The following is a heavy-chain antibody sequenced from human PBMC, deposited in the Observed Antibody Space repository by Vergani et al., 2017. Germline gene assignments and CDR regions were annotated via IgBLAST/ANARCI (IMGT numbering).Heavy chain of an antibody. CDR3: AKDLGTSSGGGWYDP. J-gene: IGHJ5*02. V-gene: IGHV3-9*02. Sequence: EVQLEESGGGLVLPGRSLRLSCVASGFTSAGYAMHWVRQAPGKGLEWVYGISWNSNSIGYADSVKGRFTISRDNAKNSLYLQMNSLRAEDTALYYWAKDLGTSSGGGWYDPWGQGTLVTVSS. CDR2: ISWNSNSI. D-gene: IGHD6-6*01. CDR1: GFTSAGYA.